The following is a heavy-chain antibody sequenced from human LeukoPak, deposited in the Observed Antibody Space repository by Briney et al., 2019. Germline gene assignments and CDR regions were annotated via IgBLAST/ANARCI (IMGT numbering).Heavy chain of an antibody. CDR1: GFTFSSYW. J-gene: IGHJ4*02. CDR3: AREADDGVYYFDY. V-gene: IGHV3-7*01. Sequence: GGSLRLSCAASGFTFSSYWMSWVRQAPGKGLECVANIKQDGSEKYYVDSVKGRFTISRDNAKNSLYLQMNSLRAEDTAVYYCAREADDGVYYFDYWGQGTLVTVSS. CDR2: IKQDGSEK. D-gene: IGHD5-24*01.